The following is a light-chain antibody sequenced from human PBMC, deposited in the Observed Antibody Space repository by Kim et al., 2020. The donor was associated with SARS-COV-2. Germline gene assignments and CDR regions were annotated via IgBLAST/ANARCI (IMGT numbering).Light chain of an antibody. Sequence: SYELTQPLSVSVALGQTARITCGGNNIVTKNVHWYQQKPGQAPVLVMYRDTNRPSGIPERFFGSNSGNTATLTISRAQAGDEADYYCQVWDSSTWVFGGGTQLTVL. CDR2: RDT. J-gene: IGLJ3*02. V-gene: IGLV3-9*01. CDR3: QVWDSSTWV. CDR1: NIVTKN.